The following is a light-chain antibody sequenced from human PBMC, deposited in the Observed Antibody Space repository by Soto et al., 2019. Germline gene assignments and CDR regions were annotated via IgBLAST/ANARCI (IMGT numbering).Light chain of an antibody. Sequence: DIQLTQSPSVLSASVGDTVTITCRASQALSNYLAWYQQKPGKAPDLLIYGVSNLERGVPSRFSGSGSGRYFTLTVNSLQPEDIATYYCQHYDNLPYTFGQGTKVEIK. J-gene: IGKJ2*01. CDR1: QALSNY. CDR3: QHYDNLPYT. V-gene: IGKV1-33*01. CDR2: GVS.